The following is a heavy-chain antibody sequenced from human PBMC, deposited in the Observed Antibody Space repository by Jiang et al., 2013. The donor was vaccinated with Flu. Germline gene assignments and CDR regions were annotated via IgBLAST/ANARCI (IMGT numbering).Heavy chain of an antibody. CDR1: GDSVSSNSAA. CDR2: TYYRSKWYK. J-gene: IGHJ5*02. V-gene: IGHV6-1*01. D-gene: IGHD6-6*01. Sequence: SQTLSLTCAISGDSVSSNSAAWNWIRQSPSRGLEWLGRTYYRSKWYKDYALSVKSRITINADTPKNQFSLQLNSVTPEDTAVYYCASGYSSSSKWFAPWGQGTLVTVSS. CDR3: ASGYSSSSKWFAP.